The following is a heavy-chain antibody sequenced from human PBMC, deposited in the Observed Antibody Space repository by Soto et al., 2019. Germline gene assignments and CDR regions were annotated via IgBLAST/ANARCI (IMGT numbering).Heavy chain of an antibody. J-gene: IGHJ4*02. CDR1: GFTVSNNY. CDR2: IYSGGYT. D-gene: IGHD3-10*01. Sequence: EVQLVESGGGLIQPGGSLRLSCAVSGFTVSNNYMSWVRQAPGKGLEGVSVIYSGGYTAYGDSVKGRFTISRDNSKNTLFPQMNSRGADAPAVYYWGAPPGGGGYWGQGTLVTVSS. CDR3: GAPPGGGGY. V-gene: IGHV3-53*01.